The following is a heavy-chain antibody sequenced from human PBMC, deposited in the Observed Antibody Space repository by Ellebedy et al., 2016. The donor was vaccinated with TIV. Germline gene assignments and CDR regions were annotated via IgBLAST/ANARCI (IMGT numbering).Heavy chain of an antibody. CDR2: IPGGGDNT. D-gene: IGHD4-17*01. CDR1: GFTFRDFA. J-gene: IGHJ4*02. V-gene: IGHV3-23*01. CDR3: AKDHYGDYVVDY. Sequence: PGGSLRLSCAAPGFTFRDFAMNRVRQAPGKGMAWVSTIPGGGDNTYYADSLKGRFTISRDNTKNTLYLQITSLRAADTAVYYCAKDHYGDYVVDYWGQGTLVTVSS.